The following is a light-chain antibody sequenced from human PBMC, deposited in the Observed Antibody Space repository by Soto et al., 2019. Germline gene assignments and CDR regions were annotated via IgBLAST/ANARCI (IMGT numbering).Light chain of an antibody. J-gene: IGLJ2*01. Sequence: QSVLTQPASVSGSPGQSITISCTGTSRDVGGYNYVSWHQQHPGKAPKVIITEVSNRPSGVSNRFSGSKSGNTASLTSSGLQAEDEADYYCSSYISSSTFVVFGGGTKLTVL. V-gene: IGLV2-14*01. CDR1: SRDVGGYNY. CDR3: SSYISSSTFVV. CDR2: EVS.